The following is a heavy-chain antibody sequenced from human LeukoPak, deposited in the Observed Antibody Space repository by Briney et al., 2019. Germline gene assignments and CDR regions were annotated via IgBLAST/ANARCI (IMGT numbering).Heavy chain of an antibody. Sequence: SETLSLTCTVSGDSLSSSNTYYWGWIRQPPGKGLEWIGSISYTGSNYYNPSLQSRVTLFIDTSKNQFSLKLNSVTAADTAVYYCARIVPATIGGDWYFDLWGRGTLVTVSS. CDR2: ISYTGSN. J-gene: IGHJ2*01. D-gene: IGHD2-2*01. CDR3: ARIVPATIGGDWYFDL. CDR1: GDSLSSSNTYY. V-gene: IGHV4-39*07.